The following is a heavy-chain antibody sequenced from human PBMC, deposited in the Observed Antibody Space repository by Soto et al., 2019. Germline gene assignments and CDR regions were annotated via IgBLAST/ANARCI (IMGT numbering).Heavy chain of an antibody. CDR1: GGPITSSSDY. CDR3: ARLPRYCSSSSCFAGEGGIGS. V-gene: IGHV4-39*01. D-gene: IGHD2-2*01. J-gene: IGHJ4*02. CDR2: IFYTGST. Sequence: QMQLQESGPGLVKPSETLSLTCTVSGGPITSSSDYWGWIRQPPGKGLEWMGPIFYTGSTYYNLSLEGRVTISVATSNDEFSLQLGAVTAAATAVYFCARLPRYCSSSSCFAGEGGIGSWGQGTLFTVSS.